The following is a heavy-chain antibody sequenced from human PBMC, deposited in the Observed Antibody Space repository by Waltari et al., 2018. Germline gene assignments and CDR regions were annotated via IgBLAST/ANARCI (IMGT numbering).Heavy chain of an antibody. V-gene: IGHV1-69*09. J-gene: IGHJ4*02. Sequence: QVQLVQSGAEVKKPGSSVKVSCKASGGTFRRYAISWVRQAPGQGLEWMGRIIPILGIANYAQKFQGRVTITADKSTSTAYMELSSLRSEDTAVYYCAREGYGYYTHLILYWGQGTLVTVSS. CDR2: IIPILGIA. D-gene: IGHD5-18*01. CDR1: GGTFRRYA. CDR3: AREGYGYYTHLILY.